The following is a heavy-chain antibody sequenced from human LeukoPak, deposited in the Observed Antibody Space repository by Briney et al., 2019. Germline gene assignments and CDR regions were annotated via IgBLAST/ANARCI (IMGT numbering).Heavy chain of an antibody. J-gene: IGHJ4*02. CDR2: IYTSGST. V-gene: IGHV4-4*09. CDR1: GGSISSHY. D-gene: IGHD2-15*01. Sequence: TASETLSLTCTVSGGSISSHYWSWIRQPPGEGLEWIGYIYTSGSTNYNPSLKSRVTISVDTSKNQFSLKLSSVTAADTAVYYCARGDGSFDYWGQGTLVTVSS. CDR3: ARGDGSFDY.